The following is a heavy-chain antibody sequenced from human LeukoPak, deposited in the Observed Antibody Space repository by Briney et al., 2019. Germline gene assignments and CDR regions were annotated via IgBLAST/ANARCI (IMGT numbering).Heavy chain of an antibody. D-gene: IGHD3-22*01. CDR1: GYTFTGYY. Sequence: GASVKVSCKASGYTFTGYYMHWVRQAPGQGLEWMGWINPNSGGTNYAQKFQGRVTMTRDTSISTAYMELRSLRSDDTAVYYCARAYYDSSGYSNFDYWGQGTLVTVSS. J-gene: IGHJ4*02. V-gene: IGHV1-2*02. CDR3: ARAYYDSSGYSNFDY. CDR2: INPNSGGT.